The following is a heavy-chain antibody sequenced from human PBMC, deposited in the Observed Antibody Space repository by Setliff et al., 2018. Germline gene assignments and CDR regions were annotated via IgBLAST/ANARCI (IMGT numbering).Heavy chain of an antibody. J-gene: IGHJ4*02. D-gene: IGHD1-26*01. CDR3: ARDNTMVGATDY. V-gene: IGHV4-61*02. Sequence: NPSETLSLTCTVSGGSISSGTYYWSWIRQPAGEGLEWIGRLHTSGSIDYNPSLKSRVTISVDTSKNQFSLRLRSVTAADTAVYFCARDNTMVGATDYWGLGTLVTVSS. CDR1: GGSISSGTYY. CDR2: LHTSGSI.